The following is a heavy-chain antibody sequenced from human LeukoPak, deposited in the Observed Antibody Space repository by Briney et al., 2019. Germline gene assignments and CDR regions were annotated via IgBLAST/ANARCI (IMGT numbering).Heavy chain of an antibody. D-gene: IGHD6-19*01. V-gene: IGHV5-51*01. J-gene: IGHJ5*02. CDR2: IFPGDSDT. CDR1: GYSFTRYW. Sequence: GESLKISCKGSGYSFTRYWIGWVRQMPGKGLEWVGMIFPGDSDTRYSPSFQGQVTISADKSISTAYLQWSSLKASDTAMYYCARLGIAVAGTSWFDPWGQGILVTVSS. CDR3: ARLGIAVAGTSWFDP.